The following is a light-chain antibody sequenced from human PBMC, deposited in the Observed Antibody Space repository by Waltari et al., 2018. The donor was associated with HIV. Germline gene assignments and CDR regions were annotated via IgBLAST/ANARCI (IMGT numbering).Light chain of an antibody. CDR2: SNN. J-gene: IGLJ3*02. CDR1: SSNIGSNT. Sequence: QSVLTQPPSASGTPGQRVTISCSGSSSNIGSNTVNWYQQLPGTAPKLLSYSNNQRPSGVPDRFPGSKSGTSVSLAISGLQSEDDTDYYCAAWDDSLNGWVFGGGTKLTVL. CDR3: AAWDDSLNGWV. V-gene: IGLV1-44*01.